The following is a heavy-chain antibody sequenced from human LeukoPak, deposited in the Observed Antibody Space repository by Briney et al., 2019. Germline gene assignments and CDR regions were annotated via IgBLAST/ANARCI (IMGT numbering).Heavy chain of an antibody. CDR3: AESTIAVAGTNYYYGMDV. Sequence: ASVKVSCKASGYTFTSYYMHWVRQAPGQGLEWMGIINPGGGSTSYAQKFQGRVTMTRDTSTSTVYMELSSLRSEDTAVYYCAESTIAVAGTNYYYGMDVWGQGTTVTVSS. D-gene: IGHD6-19*01. J-gene: IGHJ6*02. V-gene: IGHV1-46*01. CDR1: GYTFTSYY. CDR2: INPGGGST.